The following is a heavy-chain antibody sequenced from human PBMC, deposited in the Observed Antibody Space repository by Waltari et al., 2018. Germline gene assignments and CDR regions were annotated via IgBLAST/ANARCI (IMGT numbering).Heavy chain of an antibody. Sequence: QVQLVESGGGVVQPGGSLRLSCSASGFTFSSYGMHWFRQAPGKGLEWVAFIRYDGSNKYYADSVKGRFTISRDNSKNTLYLQMNSLRAEDTAVYYCAKSGSGWFHFDYWGQGTLVTVSS. D-gene: IGHD6-19*01. CDR2: IRYDGSNK. CDR3: AKSGSGWFHFDY. V-gene: IGHV3-30*02. CDR1: GFTFSSYG. J-gene: IGHJ4*02.